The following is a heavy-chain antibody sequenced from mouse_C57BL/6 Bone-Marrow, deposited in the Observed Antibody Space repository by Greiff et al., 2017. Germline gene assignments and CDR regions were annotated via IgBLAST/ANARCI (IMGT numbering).Heavy chain of an antibody. V-gene: IGHV2-6-1*01. J-gene: IGHJ4*01. D-gene: IGHD2-1*01. CDR3: ARHTAFYYGNSYAMDD. CDR2: IWSDGST. Sequence: QVQLKESGPGLVAPSQSLSITCTVSGFSLTSYGVHWVRQPPGKGLEWLVVIWSDGSTTYNSALKSRLSISKDNSKSQVFLKMNSRQTDDTAMYYCARHTAFYYGNSYAMDDWGQGTSVTVSS. CDR1: GFSLTSYG.